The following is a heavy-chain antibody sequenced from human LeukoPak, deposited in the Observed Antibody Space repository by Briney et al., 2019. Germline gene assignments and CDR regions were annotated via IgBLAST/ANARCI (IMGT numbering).Heavy chain of an antibody. CDR1: GGSISSYS. Sequence: SETLSLTCTVSGGSISSYSWSWIRQPPGKGLEWIGYIYYSGSTNYNPSLKSRVTISVDPSKNQFSLKLSSVTAADTAVYYCARHLRYYDILTGYGAYYGMDVWGQGTTVTVSS. CDR3: ARHLRYYDILTGYGAYYGMDV. J-gene: IGHJ6*02. V-gene: IGHV4-59*08. CDR2: IYYSGST. D-gene: IGHD3-9*01.